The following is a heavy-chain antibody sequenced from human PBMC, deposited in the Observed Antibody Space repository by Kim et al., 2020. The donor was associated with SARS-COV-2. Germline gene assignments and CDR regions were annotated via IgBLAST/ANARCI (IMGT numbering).Heavy chain of an antibody. CDR1: GGSIRSDNNY. CDR2: IYYTGDT. D-gene: IGHD3-10*01. Sequence: SETLSLTCIVSGGSIRSDNNYWGWIRQPPGKGLEWIASIYYTGDTFYNPSLKRRLTISRDTSKNHFPLKLTSVTAADTAFYYCTHYNSGIYYALYYWGPG. J-gene: IGHJ4*02. V-gene: IGHV4-39*02. CDR3: THYNSGIYYALYY.